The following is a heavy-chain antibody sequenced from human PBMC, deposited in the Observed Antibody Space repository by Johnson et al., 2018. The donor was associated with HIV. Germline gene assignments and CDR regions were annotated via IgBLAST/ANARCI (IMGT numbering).Heavy chain of an antibody. Sequence: QVQLVESGGGVVRPGRSLRLSCAASGFTFSSYAMHWVRQAPGKGLEWVAVISYDGSNKYYADSVKGRFTISRDNSKNTLYLQMNSLRAEDTAVYYCAKYTFDIWGQGTMVTVSS. V-gene: IGHV3-30*18. CDR3: AKYTFDI. J-gene: IGHJ3*02. CDR2: ISYDGSNK. CDR1: GFTFSSYA.